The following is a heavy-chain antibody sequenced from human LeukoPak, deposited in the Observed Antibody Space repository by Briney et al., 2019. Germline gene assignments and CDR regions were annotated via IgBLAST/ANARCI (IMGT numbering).Heavy chain of an antibody. D-gene: IGHD2-15*01. CDR2: LYWDDDE. CDR1: GFSLSTNGVG. V-gene: IGHV2-5*02. CDR3: AHGIVVVVAATVYFDY. J-gene: IGHJ4*02. Sequence: SGPTLVNPTQTLTLTCTFSGFSLSTNGVGVGWIRRPPGKALEWIAPLYWDDDERYSPSLTSRLTVTMDISKNKVVLTMTNMDPVDTATYYCAHGIVVVVAATVYFDYWGQGTLVTVSS.